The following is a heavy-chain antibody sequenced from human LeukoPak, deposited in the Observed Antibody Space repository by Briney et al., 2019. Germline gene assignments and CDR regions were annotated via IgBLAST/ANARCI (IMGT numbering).Heavy chain of an antibody. CDR3: ARQVAVARRDAFDM. J-gene: IGHJ3*02. Sequence: ASVKVSCKASVYTFTSYGISWVRQAPGQGLEWMGWISSYNGNTNYAQKLQGRVNMSTDSSTGTAYMELRSLRSDDTAVYYCARQVAVARRDAFDMWGQGTMVTVS. CDR1: VYTFTSYG. CDR2: ISSYNGNT. V-gene: IGHV1-18*01. D-gene: IGHD6-19*01.